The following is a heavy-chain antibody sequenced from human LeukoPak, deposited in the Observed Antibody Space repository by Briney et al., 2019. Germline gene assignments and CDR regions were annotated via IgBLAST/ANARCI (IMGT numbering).Heavy chain of an antibody. CDR2: IYPGDSDT. CDR1: GYAFNNYW. V-gene: IGHV5-51*01. Sequence: GESLKISCKGSGYAFNNYWIGWVRQMPGKGLEWMGIIYPGDSDTRYSPSFQGQVTMSADRSISTAYLQWSSLKASDTATYYCARSYCSSPTCYDLDYWGQGTLVTVSS. CDR3: ARSYCSSPTCYDLDY. D-gene: IGHD2-2*01. J-gene: IGHJ4*02.